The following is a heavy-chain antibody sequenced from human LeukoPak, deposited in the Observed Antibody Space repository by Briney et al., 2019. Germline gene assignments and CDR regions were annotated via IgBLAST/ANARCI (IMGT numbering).Heavy chain of an antibody. CDR3: ARDYGSGWYYFDY. J-gene: IGHJ4*02. CDR2: IYYSGST. CDR1: GGSISSSSYY. Sequence: SETLSLTCTVSGGSISSSSYYWGWIRQPPGKGLEWIGSIYYSGSTYYNPSLKSRVTISVDRSKNQFSLKLSSVTAADTAVYYCARDYGSGWYYFDYWGQGTLVTVSS. V-gene: IGHV4-39*07. D-gene: IGHD6-19*01.